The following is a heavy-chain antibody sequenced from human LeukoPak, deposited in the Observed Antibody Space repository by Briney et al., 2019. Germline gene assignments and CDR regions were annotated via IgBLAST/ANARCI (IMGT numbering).Heavy chain of an antibody. CDR2: IYSGGAT. V-gene: IGHV3-66*01. Sequence: GGSLRLSCAASGITVSTNYMSWVRQAPGKGLEWVSIIYSGGATYYADSVKGRFTISRDNAKNSLYLQMNSLRAEDTAVYYCAREGCFGSRCYSSTPSWYYYYMDVWGKGTTVTVSS. D-gene: IGHD2-21*02. CDR1: GITVSTNY. J-gene: IGHJ6*03. CDR3: AREGCFGSRCYSSTPSWYYYYMDV.